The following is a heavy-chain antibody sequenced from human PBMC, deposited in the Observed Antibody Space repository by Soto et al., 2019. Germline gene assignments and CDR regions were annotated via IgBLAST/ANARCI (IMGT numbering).Heavy chain of an antibody. CDR1: GGSISSYY. Sequence: QVQLQESGPGLVKPSETLSLTCTVSGGSISSYYWSWIRQPPGKGLEWIGYIYYSGSTNYNPSLKSRVTIAVDTSKNRFSLKLSSVTAADTAVYYCARHHVYCSGGSCYSTAPYYFDYWGQGTLVTVSS. V-gene: IGHV4-59*08. CDR3: ARHHVYCSGGSCYSTAPYYFDY. CDR2: IYYSGST. J-gene: IGHJ4*02. D-gene: IGHD2-15*01.